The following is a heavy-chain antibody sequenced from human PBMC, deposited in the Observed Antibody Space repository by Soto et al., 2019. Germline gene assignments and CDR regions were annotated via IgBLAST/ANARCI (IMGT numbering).Heavy chain of an antibody. Sequence: QVQLQQWGAGLLKPSETLSLTCAVYGGSFSGYYWSWIRQPPGKGLEWIGEINHSGSTNYNPSLKSGVTISVDASKKQFSLKLSSVTAADTAVYYCARERAVQQLIYPYSYMDVWGKGTTVTVSS. D-gene: IGHD6-13*01. J-gene: IGHJ6*03. CDR1: GGSFSGYY. V-gene: IGHV4-34*01. CDR3: ARERAVQQLIYPYSYMDV. CDR2: INHSGST.